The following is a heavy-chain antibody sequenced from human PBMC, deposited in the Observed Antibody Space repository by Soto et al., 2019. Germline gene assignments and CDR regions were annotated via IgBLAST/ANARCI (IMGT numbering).Heavy chain of an antibody. J-gene: IGHJ5*02. D-gene: IGHD4-4*01. CDR1: GGSISSYY. CDR2: IYYSGST. CDR3: ARGTVTTYFHWFDP. Sequence: SETLSLTCTVSGGSISSYYWSWIRQPPGKGLEWIGYIYYSGSTNYNPSLKSRVTISVDTSKNQFSLKLSSVTAADTAVYYCARGTVTTYFHWFDPWGQGTLVTVSS. V-gene: IGHV4-59*01.